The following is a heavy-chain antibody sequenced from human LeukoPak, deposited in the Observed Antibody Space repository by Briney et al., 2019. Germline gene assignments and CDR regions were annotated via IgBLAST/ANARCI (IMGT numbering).Heavy chain of an antibody. CDR3: ATDSYVSGSYYRLFY. CDR1: GFTLSSYS. CDR2: ISSSSSYI. Sequence: PGGAPRLSCAASGFTLSSYSMSWVRQAPGEGVEWVSSISSSSSYIYYADSVKGRFTISRDNAKNSLCLQMNNLRAEDTAIYYCATDSYVSGSYYRLFYWGQGTLVTVSS. V-gene: IGHV3-21*01. D-gene: IGHD3-10*01. J-gene: IGHJ4*02.